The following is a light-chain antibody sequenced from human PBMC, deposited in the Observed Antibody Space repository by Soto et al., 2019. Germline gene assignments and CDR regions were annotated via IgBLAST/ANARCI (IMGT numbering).Light chain of an antibody. CDR2: EVY. J-gene: IGLJ2*01. Sequence: QSAPTQPPSASGSPGQSVTFSCTGTSSDVGGYNYVSWYQPYPGKAPKLMIYEVYKRHSGVPDRFSGSKSGNTASLTVSGLQPEDEAYYYCSAYAGSSTWVFGGGTKLTVL. V-gene: IGLV2-8*01. CDR3: SAYAGSSTWV. CDR1: SSDVGGYNY.